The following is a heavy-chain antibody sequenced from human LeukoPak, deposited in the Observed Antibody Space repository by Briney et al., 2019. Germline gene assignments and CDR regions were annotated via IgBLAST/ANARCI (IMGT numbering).Heavy chain of an antibody. Sequence: SETLSLTCTVSGDSVASGTSYWSWIRQPAGKGLEWIGRVYPSGSTDYNPSVKSRLSISIDTSKNQFSLNLTSITAADTAVYYGARVFRQSGGDFDYGGQGILVTVSS. CDR1: GDSVASGTSY. V-gene: IGHV4-61*02. CDR3: ARVFRQSGGDFDY. CDR2: VYPSGST. J-gene: IGHJ4*02. D-gene: IGHD2-15*01.